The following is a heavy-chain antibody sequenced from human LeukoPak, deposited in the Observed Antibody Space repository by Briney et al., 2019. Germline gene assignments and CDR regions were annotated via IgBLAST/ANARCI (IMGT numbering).Heavy chain of an antibody. CDR2: INPSGGST. CDR3: ARDSYYDSSGSVDY. V-gene: IGHV1-46*01. CDR1: GYTFTAYY. J-gene: IGHJ4*02. D-gene: IGHD3-22*01. Sequence: ASVKVSCKASGYTFTAYYMHWVRQAPGQGLEWMGRINPSGGSTTYAQRFQGRVTMTRDTSTSTVYMELSSLRSEDTAVYFCARDSYYDSSGSVDYWGQGTLVTVSS.